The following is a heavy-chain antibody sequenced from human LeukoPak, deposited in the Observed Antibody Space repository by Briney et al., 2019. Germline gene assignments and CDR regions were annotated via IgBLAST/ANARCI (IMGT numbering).Heavy chain of an antibody. Sequence: SETLSLTCTVSGGSISSYYWSWIRQPPGKGLEWIGYIYYSGSTNYNPSLKSRVTISVDTSKNQFSLKLSSVTAADTAVYYCARVRITMIVVVITSRYFDYWGQGTLVTVSS. CDR3: ARVRITMIVVVITSRYFDY. V-gene: IGHV4-59*12. CDR1: GGSISSYY. J-gene: IGHJ4*02. D-gene: IGHD3-22*01. CDR2: IYYSGST.